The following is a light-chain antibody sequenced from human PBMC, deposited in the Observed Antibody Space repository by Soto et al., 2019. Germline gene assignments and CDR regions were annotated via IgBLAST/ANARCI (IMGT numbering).Light chain of an antibody. J-gene: IGKJ2*01. CDR1: QSVRSSY. CDR3: QQHGSSPYT. CDR2: AAS. Sequence: EIVLTQSPGTLSLSPGEGATLSCRASQSVRSSYLAWYQQKPGQAPRLLIFAASSRAPGIPDRFSGSGSGTDFTLPISRLEPEDFAVYCCQQHGSSPYTFGQGTKLEIK. V-gene: IGKV3-20*01.